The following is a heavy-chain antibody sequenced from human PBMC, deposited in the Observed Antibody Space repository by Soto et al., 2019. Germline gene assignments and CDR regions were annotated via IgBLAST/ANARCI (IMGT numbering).Heavy chain of an antibody. J-gene: IGHJ3*02. CDR1: GGFVSSGSYY. CDR3: ARVERGTATTVVDAFDI. V-gene: IGHV4-34*01. D-gene: IGHD1-1*01. Sequence: QVQLQQWGAGLLKPSETLSLTCAVYGGFVSSGSYYWSWIRQPPGKGLEWIGEMSHSGGTHFNPSLKSLVTISVDTSKNQFSLKMSSGTAADTALYYCARVERGTATTVVDAFDIWGPGTMVTVSS. CDR2: MSHSGGT.